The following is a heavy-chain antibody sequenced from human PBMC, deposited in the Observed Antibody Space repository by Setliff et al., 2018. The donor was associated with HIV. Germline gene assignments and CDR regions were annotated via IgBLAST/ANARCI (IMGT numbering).Heavy chain of an antibody. Sequence: TLSLPCTVSSGYMSGHFWTWIRQTPGEGLEWIGNIYLGETTNYNPSLKSRATISLDTSKRQFSLHLTSVTAADTAIYYCARDPSQYLDFLFDPQPFNVWGHGTMVTVSS. D-gene: IGHD3-9*01. CDR2: IYLGETT. J-gene: IGHJ3*01. V-gene: IGHV4-59*11. CDR1: SGYMSGHF. CDR3: ARDPSQYLDFLFDPQPFNV.